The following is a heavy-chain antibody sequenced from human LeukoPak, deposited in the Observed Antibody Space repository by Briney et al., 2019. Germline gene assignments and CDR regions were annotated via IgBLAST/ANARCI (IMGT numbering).Heavy chain of an antibody. Sequence: GASVKVSCKASGGTFSSYAISWVRQAPGQGLEWMGGIIPIFGTANYAQKFQGRVTITADKSTSTAYMELSSLRSEDTAVYYCARGGRHLWSGYFKPSTNTPNFDYWGQGTLVTVSS. D-gene: IGHD3-3*01. CDR2: IIPIFGTA. J-gene: IGHJ4*02. CDR1: GGTFSSYA. V-gene: IGHV1-69*06. CDR3: ARGGRHLWSGYFKPSTNTPNFDY.